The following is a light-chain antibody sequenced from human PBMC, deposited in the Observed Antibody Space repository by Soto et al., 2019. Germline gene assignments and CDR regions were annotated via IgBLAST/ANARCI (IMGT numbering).Light chain of an antibody. CDR3: AAWDDTVNGLV. J-gene: IGLJ2*01. V-gene: IGLV1-47*01. CDR1: SANIGSNY. Sequence: QSVLTQSPSASGTPGQRVTISCSGSSANIGSNYVYWYQQFPGTAPRLLIYRADQRPSGVPDRFSGSKSGTSASLAISGLRSEDEAAYYCAAWDDTVNGLVFGGGTQLTGL. CDR2: RAD.